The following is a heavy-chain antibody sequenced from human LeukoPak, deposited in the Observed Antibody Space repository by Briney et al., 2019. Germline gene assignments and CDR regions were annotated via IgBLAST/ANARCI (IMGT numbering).Heavy chain of an antibody. CDR1: GGTFSSYA. CDR2: IIPILGIA. J-gene: IGHJ4*02. V-gene: IGHV1-69*04. D-gene: IGHD3-22*01. CDR3: ASTPLSTWLGGGPYFDY. Sequence: GSSVKVSCKASGGTFSSYAISWVRQAPGQGLEWMGRIIPILGIANYAQKFQGGVTITADKSTSTAYMELSSLRSEDTAVYYCASTPLSTWLGGGPYFDYWGQGTLVTVSS.